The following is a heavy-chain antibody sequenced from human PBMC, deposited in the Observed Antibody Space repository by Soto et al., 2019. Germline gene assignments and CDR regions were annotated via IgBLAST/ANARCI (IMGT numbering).Heavy chain of an antibody. CDR1: GFTFSSYG. CDR2: IWYDGSNK. V-gene: IGHV3-33*01. CDR3: ARESKLRYFDWLLPHYYYGMDV. D-gene: IGHD3-9*01. J-gene: IGHJ6*02. Sequence: QVQLVESGGGVVQPGRSLRLSCAASGFTFSSYGMHWVRQAPGKGLEWAAVIWYDGSNKYYADSVKGRFTISRDNSKNTLYLQMNSLRAEDTAVYYCARESKLRYFDWLLPHYYYGMDVWGQGTTVTVSS.